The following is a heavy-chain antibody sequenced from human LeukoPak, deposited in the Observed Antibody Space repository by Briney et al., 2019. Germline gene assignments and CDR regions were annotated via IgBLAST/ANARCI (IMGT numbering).Heavy chain of an antibody. Sequence: GGSLRLSCAASGFTFSDYYMSWVRQAPGKGLEWVAFIRYDGSNKYYADSVKGRFTISRDNSKNTLYLQMNSLRAEDTAVYYCAKDETLYGSGSYYPRAFAYWGQGTLVTVSS. D-gene: IGHD3-10*01. CDR3: AKDETLYGSGSYYPRAFAY. CDR2: IRYDGSNK. CDR1: GFTFSDYY. V-gene: IGHV3-30*02. J-gene: IGHJ4*02.